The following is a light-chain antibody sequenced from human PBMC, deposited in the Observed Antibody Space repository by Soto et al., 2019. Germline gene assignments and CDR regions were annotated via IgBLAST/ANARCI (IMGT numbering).Light chain of an antibody. Sequence: QSVLTQPPSVSGAPGQRVIISCTGGTSNIGGANSVNWYQQLPGAAPKLLIYGKNNRPSGVPDRFSGSKSDTSASLAITGLQPEDEADYYCQSYDSSLTSLVFGGGTKLTVL. CDR1: TSNIGGANS. CDR2: GKN. CDR3: QSYDSSLTSLV. J-gene: IGLJ2*01. V-gene: IGLV1-40*01.